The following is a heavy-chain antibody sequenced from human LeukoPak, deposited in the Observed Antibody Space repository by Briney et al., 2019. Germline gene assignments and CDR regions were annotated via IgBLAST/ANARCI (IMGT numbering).Heavy chain of an antibody. D-gene: IGHD1-26*01. CDR1: GGSISSYY. CDR3: ARNPDSGSYYDIPYYFDY. V-gene: IGHV4-59*08. J-gene: IGHJ4*02. CDR2: IYYSGST. Sequence: PSETLSLTCTVSGGSISSYYWSWTRQPPGKGLEWIGYIYYSGSTNYNPSLKSRVTISVDTSKNQFSLKLSSVTAADTAVYYCARNPDSGSYYDIPYYFDYWGQGTLVTVSS.